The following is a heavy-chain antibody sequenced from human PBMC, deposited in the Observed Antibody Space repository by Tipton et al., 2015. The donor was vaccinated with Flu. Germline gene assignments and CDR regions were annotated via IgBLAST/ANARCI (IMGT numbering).Heavy chain of an antibody. Sequence: TLSLTCTVSGYSISSGYYWGWIRQPPGKGLEWIGSIYYSGSTYYNPSLKSRVTISVDTSKNQFSLKLSSVTAADTAAYYCARERGGSYLRWFDPWGQGTLVTVSS. V-gene: IGHV4-38-2*02. D-gene: IGHD1-26*01. CDR1: GYSISSGYY. J-gene: IGHJ5*02. CDR2: IYYSGST. CDR3: ARERGGSYLRWFDP.